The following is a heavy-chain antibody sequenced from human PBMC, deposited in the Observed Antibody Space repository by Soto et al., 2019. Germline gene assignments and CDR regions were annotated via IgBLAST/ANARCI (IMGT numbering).Heavy chain of an antibody. CDR2: ISSSSSTI. J-gene: IGHJ6*03. CDR1: GFTFSSYS. CDR3: ARDGWIERSYRIYYYYYYMDV. V-gene: IGHV3-48*01. Sequence: EVQLVESGGGLVQPGGSLRLSCAASGFTFSSYSMNWVRQAPGKGLEWVSYISSSSSTIYYADSVKGRFTISRDNAKNSLYLQMNSLRAEDTAVYYCARDGWIERSYRIYYYYYYMDVWGKGTTVTVSS. D-gene: IGHD6-19*01.